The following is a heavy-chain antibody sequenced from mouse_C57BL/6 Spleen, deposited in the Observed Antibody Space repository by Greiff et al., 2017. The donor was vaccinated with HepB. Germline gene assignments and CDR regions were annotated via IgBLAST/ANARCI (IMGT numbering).Heavy chain of an antibody. V-gene: IGHV1-76*01. Sequence: VQLQQSGAELVRPGASVKLSCKASGYTFTDYYINWVKQRPGQGLEWIARIYPGSGNTYYNEKFKGKATLTAEKSSSTAYMQLSSLTAEDSAVYVCARYYYGSSYGYYFDYWGQGTTLTVSS. CDR3: ARYYYGSSYGYYFDY. CDR1: GYTFTDYY. D-gene: IGHD1-1*01. J-gene: IGHJ2*01. CDR2: IYPGSGNT.